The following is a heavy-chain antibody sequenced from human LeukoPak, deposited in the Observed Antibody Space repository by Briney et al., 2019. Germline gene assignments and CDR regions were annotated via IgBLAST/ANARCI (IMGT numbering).Heavy chain of an antibody. CDR2: IIPIFGTA. J-gene: IGHJ1*01. V-gene: IGHV1-69*13. Sequence: GASVKVSCKASGGTFSSYAISWVRQAPGQGLEWMGGIIPIFGTANYAQKFQGRVTITADESTSTAYMELSSLRSEDTAVYYCARDGGYCGGDCYSRYFQHWGQGTLVTVSS. CDR1: GGTFSSYA. CDR3: ARDGGYCGGDCYSRYFQH. D-gene: IGHD2-21*02.